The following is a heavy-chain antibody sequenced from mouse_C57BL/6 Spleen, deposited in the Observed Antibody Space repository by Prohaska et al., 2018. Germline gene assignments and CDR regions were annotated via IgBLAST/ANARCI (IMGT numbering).Heavy chain of an antibody. CDR3: TKGRITTVVATDWYFDV. CDR2: INPNNGGT. J-gene: IGHJ1*03. V-gene: IGHV1-26*01. Sequence: HGKSLEWIGDINPNNGGTSYNQKFKGKATLTVDKSSSTAYMELRSLTSEDSAVYYCTKGRITTVVATDWYFDVWGTGTTVTVSS. D-gene: IGHD1-1*01.